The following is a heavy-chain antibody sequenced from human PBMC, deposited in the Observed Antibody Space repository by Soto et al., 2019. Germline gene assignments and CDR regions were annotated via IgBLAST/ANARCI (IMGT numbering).Heavy chain of an antibody. V-gene: IGHV3-23*01. CDR2: ISGSGDST. CDR1: GFTFRTYA. CDR3: AKERSSGWSFDY. Sequence: XXSQRLCYTASGFTFRTYAVHWVLQAPGKGLEWVSGISGSGDSTYYADSVKGRFTVSRDNSKNTLYLQMNRMRAEDTAVFYCAKERSSGWSFDYWGQGTLVTVSS. J-gene: IGHJ4*02. D-gene: IGHD6-19*01.